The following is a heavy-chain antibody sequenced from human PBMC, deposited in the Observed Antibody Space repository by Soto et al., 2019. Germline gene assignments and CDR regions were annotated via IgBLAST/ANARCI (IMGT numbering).Heavy chain of an antibody. Sequence: PSETLSLTCAVYGGSFSGYYWSWIRQPPGKGLEWIGEINHSGSTNYNPSLKSRVTISVDTSKNQFSLKLSSVTAADTAVYYCAREVKGRYYGSESYYIRSYYYDYWGQGTLVTVSS. V-gene: IGHV4-34*01. J-gene: IGHJ4*02. CDR1: GGSFSGYY. D-gene: IGHD3-10*01. CDR2: INHSGST. CDR3: AREVKGRYYGSESYYIRSYYYDY.